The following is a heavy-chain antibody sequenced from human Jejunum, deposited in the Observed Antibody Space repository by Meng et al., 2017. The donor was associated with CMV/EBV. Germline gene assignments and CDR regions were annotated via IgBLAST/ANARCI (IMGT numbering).Heavy chain of an antibody. CDR1: GFTFSNYM. CDR2: ISISSFM. J-gene: IGHJ4*02. CDR3: ARVFKGGNYFDY. V-gene: IGHV3-21*01. D-gene: IGHD1-26*01. Sequence: AASGFTFSNYMMNWVRQAPEKGLEWVSSISISSFMYYADSVKGRFTISRDNAKNSLYLQMNSLRAEDTAVYYCARVFKGGNYFDYWGQGTQVTVSS.